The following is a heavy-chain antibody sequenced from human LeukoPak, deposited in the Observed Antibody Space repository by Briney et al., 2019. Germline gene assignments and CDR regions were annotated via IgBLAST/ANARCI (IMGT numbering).Heavy chain of an antibody. CDR1: GGSISIASYY. CDR3: ARDSSTWSAFDS. Sequence: SETLSLTCTVSGGSISIASYYWGWIRQPPGEGLEWIGSIHYGGSTYYSPSLNSRVTISVDTSRNQFSLNLGSMTAADTAMYYCARDSSTWSAFDSWGQGTLVTVSS. V-gene: IGHV4-39*07. J-gene: IGHJ4*02. CDR2: IHYGGST. D-gene: IGHD6-13*01.